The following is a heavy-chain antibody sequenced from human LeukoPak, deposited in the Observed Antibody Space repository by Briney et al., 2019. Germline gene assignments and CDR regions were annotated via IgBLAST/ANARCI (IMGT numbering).Heavy chain of an antibody. CDR2: IYYTGST. V-gene: IGHV4-59*01. CDR1: GASISSYY. CDR3: AREGSSGNLDY. J-gene: IGHJ4*02. Sequence: PSETLSLICTVSGASISSYYWTWIRQPPGKRVEGIVFIYYTGSTNDSPSLTSPVTISVGTSKKQFSLKVSSVTAADTAVYFCAREGSSGNLDYWGQGPLVTVTS. D-gene: IGHD6-19*01.